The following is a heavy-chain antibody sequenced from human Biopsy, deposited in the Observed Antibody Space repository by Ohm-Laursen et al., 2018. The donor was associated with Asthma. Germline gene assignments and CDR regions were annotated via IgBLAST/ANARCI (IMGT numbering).Heavy chain of an antibody. CDR2: ISWNSVSL. CDR3: AKVAYRSGYMFFDY. Sequence: SLRLSCAASGFDFDDFAMHWVRQAPGKGLEWVSSISWNSVSLDYAASVKGRFTISRDNAKNSLYLEMNTLTTKDTALYYCAKVAYRSGYMFFDYWGHGTLVTVSS. J-gene: IGHJ4*01. CDR1: GFDFDDFA. D-gene: IGHD6-19*01. V-gene: IGHV3-9*01.